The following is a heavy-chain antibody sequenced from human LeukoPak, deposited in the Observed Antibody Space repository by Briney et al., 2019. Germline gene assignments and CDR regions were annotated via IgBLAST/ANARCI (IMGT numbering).Heavy chain of an antibody. J-gene: IGHJ4*02. D-gene: IGHD3-10*01. CDR1: GYNFTSYW. CDR3: ARLGPVRGVIISDAYFDY. CDR2: IYPADSDT. Sequence: GGSLKISCKGSGYNFTSYWIGWGRQMPGKGLEWMGSIYPADSDTRDSPAFQGQVTISADNSISTAYLQWSSLKASDTAIYYCARLGPVRGVIISDAYFDYWGQGTLVTVSS. V-gene: IGHV5-51*01.